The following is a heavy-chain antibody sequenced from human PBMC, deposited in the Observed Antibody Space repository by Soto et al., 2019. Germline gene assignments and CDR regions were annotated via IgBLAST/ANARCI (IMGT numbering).Heavy chain of an antibody. CDR1: GGSFSGYY. CDR3: ARHGLGGWYYYYGMDV. V-gene: IGHV4-34*01. CDR2: INHSGST. D-gene: IGHD6-19*01. Sequence: SETLSLTCAVYGGSFSGYYWSWIRQPPGKGLEWIGEINHSGSTNYNPSLKSRVTISVDTSKNQFSLKLSSVTAADTAVYYCARHGLGGWYYYYGMDVWGQGTTVTVSS. J-gene: IGHJ6*02.